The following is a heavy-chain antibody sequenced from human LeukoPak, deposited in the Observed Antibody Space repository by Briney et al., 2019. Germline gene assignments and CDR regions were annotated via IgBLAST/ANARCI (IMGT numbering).Heavy chain of an antibody. V-gene: IGHV3-23*01. CDR2: ISGSGGST. Sequence: GGSLRLSCAASGFTVSNYYMSWVRQAPGKGLEWVSAISGSGGSTYYADSVKGRFTISRDNSKNTLYLQMNSLRAEDTAVYYCAKWVWGYDAFDIWGQGTMVTVSS. CDR3: AKWVWGYDAFDI. D-gene: IGHD6-13*01. CDR1: GFTVSNYY. J-gene: IGHJ3*02.